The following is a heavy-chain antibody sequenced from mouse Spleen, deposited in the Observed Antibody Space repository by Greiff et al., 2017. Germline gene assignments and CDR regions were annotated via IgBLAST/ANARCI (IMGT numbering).Heavy chain of an antibody. Sequence: EVQGVESGGGLVKPGGSLKLSCAASGFTFSSYAMSWVRQTPEKRLEWVATISSGGSYTYYPDSVKGRFTISRDNAKNTLYLQMSSLRSEDTAMYYCARQGVLRAMDYWGQGTSVTVSS. CDR1: GFTFSSYA. J-gene: IGHJ4*01. D-gene: IGHD1-1*01. CDR3: ARQGVLRAMDY. V-gene: IGHV5-9-3*01. CDR2: ISSGGSYT.